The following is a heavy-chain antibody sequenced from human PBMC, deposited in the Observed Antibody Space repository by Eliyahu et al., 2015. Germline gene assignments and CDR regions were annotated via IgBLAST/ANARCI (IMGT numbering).Heavy chain of an antibody. CDR2: IYYSGXT. Sequence: QLQLQESGPGLVKPSETLFLTCTVXGGXXSSSSYYWGWIRQPPGKGLEXIGSIYYSGXTYYNPSLKSRVTISVDTSKNQFSLKLSSVTAADTAVYYCAGYCSGGSCQEYFQHWGQGTLVTVSS. J-gene: IGHJ1*01. CDR1: GGXXSSSSYY. V-gene: IGHV4-39*01. D-gene: IGHD2-15*01. CDR3: AGYCSGGSCQEYFQH.